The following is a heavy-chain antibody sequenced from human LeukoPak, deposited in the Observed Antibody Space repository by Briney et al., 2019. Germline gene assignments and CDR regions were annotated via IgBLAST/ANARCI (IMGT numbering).Heavy chain of an antibody. Sequence: GGSLRLSCAASGFTFSSYTMNWVRQPPGKGLEWVSNICTSSTTIYYADSVKGRFTISRDNAKNSLYLQMNSLRADDTAVYYCARFAAGGSYYYYMDVWGKGTTVTVS. V-gene: IGHV3-48*01. CDR1: GFTFSSYT. D-gene: IGHD6-25*01. J-gene: IGHJ6*03. CDR3: ARFAAGGSYYYYMDV. CDR2: ICTSSTTI.